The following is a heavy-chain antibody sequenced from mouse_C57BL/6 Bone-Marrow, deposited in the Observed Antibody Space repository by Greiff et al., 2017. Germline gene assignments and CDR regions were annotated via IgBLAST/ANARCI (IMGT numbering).Heavy chain of an antibody. Sequence: VKLQESGPGLVAPSQSLSITCTVSGFSLTSYGVDWVRQSPGKGLEWLGVIWGVGSTHYNSALTSRLSISKYNSKSQVFIKMNSLQTDDTAMYYGASTGDYDNPFAYWGKGTLVTVSA. J-gene: IGHJ3*01. V-gene: IGHV2-6*01. CDR1: GFSLTSYG. CDR2: IWGVGST. CDR3: ASTGDYDNPFAY. D-gene: IGHD2-1*01.